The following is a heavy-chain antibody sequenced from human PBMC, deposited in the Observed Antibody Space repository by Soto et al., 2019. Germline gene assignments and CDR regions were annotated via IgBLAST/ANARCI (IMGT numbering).Heavy chain of an antibody. D-gene: IGHD6-19*01. CDR3: ASPDIAVAGLPFDY. CDR2: IIPIFGTA. V-gene: IGHV1-69*12. J-gene: IGHJ4*02. Sequence: QVQLVQSGAEVKKPGSSVKVSCKASGGTFSSYAISWVRQAPGQGLEWMGGIIPIFGTANYAQKFQGRVTITADESTSTAYMKLSSLRSEDTAVYYCASPDIAVAGLPFDYWGQGTLVTVSS. CDR1: GGTFSSYA.